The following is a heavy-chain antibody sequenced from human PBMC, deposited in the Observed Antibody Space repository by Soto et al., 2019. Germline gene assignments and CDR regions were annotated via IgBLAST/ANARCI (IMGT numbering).Heavy chain of an antibody. V-gene: IGHV3-74*01. Sequence: PGGSLRLSCAASGFTFSSYWMHWVRQAPGKGLVWVSLFNSDGSSTSYADSVKGRFTISRDNAKNTLYLQMNSLRAEDTAVYYCARDQRYCSSTSCTEYFDYWGQGTLVTVSS. CDR2: FNSDGSST. CDR3: ARDQRYCSSTSCTEYFDY. J-gene: IGHJ4*02. D-gene: IGHD2-2*01. CDR1: GFTFSSYW.